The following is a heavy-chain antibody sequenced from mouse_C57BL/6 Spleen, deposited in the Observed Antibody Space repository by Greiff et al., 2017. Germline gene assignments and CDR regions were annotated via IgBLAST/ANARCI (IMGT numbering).Heavy chain of an antibody. CDR3: AREVDPQFAY. CDR1: GYTFTSYW. V-gene: IGHV1-52*01. Sequence: QVQLQQPGAELVRPGSSVKLSCKASGYTFTSYWMHWVKQRPIQGLDWIGNIDPSDSETHYNQKFKDKATLTVDKSSSTAYMQLSSLTSEDSAVYYCAREVDPQFAYWGQGTLVTVSA. J-gene: IGHJ3*01. D-gene: IGHD1-1*02. CDR2: IDPSDSET.